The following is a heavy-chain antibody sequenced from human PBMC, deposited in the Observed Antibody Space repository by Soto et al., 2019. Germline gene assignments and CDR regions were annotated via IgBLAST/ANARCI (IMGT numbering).Heavy chain of an antibody. V-gene: IGHV3-21*06. CDR1: GFTFGGFS. Sequence: VGSLRLSCAGSGFTFGGFSMTWVRQAPGKGLEWVSSISSSSTYIYYADSVKGRFTISRDDAKNSLFLQMSTLRVEDTAMYYCARGGDTSGSWPRYWGQGTLVTVSS. J-gene: IGHJ4*02. D-gene: IGHD3-22*01. CDR3: ARGGDTSGSWPRY. CDR2: ISSSSTYI.